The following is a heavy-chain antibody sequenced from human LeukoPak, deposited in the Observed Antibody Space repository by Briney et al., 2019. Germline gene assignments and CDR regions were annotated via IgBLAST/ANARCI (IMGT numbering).Heavy chain of an antibody. CDR1: GYTFNSSY. J-gene: IGHJ4*02. CDR2: IIPIFGTA. CDR3: ARSGSVFGVVTPFDY. V-gene: IGHV1-69*05. Sequence: GASVKVSCKASGYTFNSSYMHWVRQAPGQGLEWMGGIIPIFGTANYAQKFQGRVTITTDESTSTAYMELSSLRSEDTAVYYCARSGSVFGVVTPFDYWGQGTLVTVSS. D-gene: IGHD3-3*01.